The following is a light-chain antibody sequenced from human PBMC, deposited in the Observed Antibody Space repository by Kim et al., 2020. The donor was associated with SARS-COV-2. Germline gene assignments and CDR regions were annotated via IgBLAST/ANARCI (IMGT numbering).Light chain of an antibody. CDR3: QQYDDWPPWT. J-gene: IGKJ1*01. Sequence: EIVMTQSPATLSVSPGERATLSCRASQSVGSNVAWYQQKPGQAPRLLIYGTSTRATGIPARFSGSGSGTEITLTISSLQSEDLAVYHCQQYDDWPPWTFGQGTKVDIK. V-gene: IGKV3-15*01. CDR2: GTS. CDR1: QSVGSN.